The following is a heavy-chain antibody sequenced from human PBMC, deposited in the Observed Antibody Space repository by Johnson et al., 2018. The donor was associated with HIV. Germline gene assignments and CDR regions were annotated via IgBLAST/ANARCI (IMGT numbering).Heavy chain of an antibody. CDR3: ARGYNSAFDI. Sequence: QVQLVESGGGVVQPGRSLRLSCAASGFTFSSYALHWVRQAPGKGLEWVAVISYDGSNKYYADSVKGRFTIYRDNSKNTLYLQMNSLRADDTAVYYCARGYNSAFDIWGQGTMVTVSS. V-gene: IGHV3-30-3*01. J-gene: IGHJ3*02. D-gene: IGHD1-1*01. CDR1: GFTFSSYA. CDR2: ISYDGSNK.